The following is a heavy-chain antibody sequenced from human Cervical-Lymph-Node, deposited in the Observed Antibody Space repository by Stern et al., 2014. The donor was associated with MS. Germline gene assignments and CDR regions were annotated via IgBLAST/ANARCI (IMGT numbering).Heavy chain of an antibody. CDR2: FDPEDGER. CDR3: ATDRDDFRSGYSAPTKGYGLDV. CDR1: GYTLTELS. D-gene: IGHD3-3*01. J-gene: IGHJ6*02. Sequence: QVQLVESGAEVKKPGASVKVSCKGSGYTLTELSMHWVRQAPGKGLEWMGGFDPEDGERIYGQKFQGRVTLTADTSTDTAYMDLSSLRSEDTAVYYCATDRDDFRSGYSAPTKGYGLDVWGQGTTVTVTS. V-gene: IGHV1-24*01.